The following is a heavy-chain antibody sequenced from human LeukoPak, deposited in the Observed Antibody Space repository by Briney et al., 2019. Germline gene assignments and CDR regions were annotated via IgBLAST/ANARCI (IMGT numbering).Heavy chain of an antibody. Sequence: GESLKISCKGSGYGFTSYWIGWVRQMPGKGLEWMGIIYPGDSDTRYSPSFQGQVTISADKSISTAYLQWSSLKASDTAMYYCARSIAAAAPDENWFDPWGQGTLVTVSS. CDR2: IYPGDSDT. CDR3: ARSIAAAAPDENWFDP. CDR1: GYGFTSYW. J-gene: IGHJ5*02. D-gene: IGHD6-13*01. V-gene: IGHV5-51*01.